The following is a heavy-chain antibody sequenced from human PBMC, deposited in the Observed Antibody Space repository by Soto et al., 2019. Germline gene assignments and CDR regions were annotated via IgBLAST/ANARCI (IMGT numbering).Heavy chain of an antibody. J-gene: IGHJ6*02. CDR3: ASDHRLHNQPYGMDV. V-gene: IGHV4-31*03. CDR2: SYYSGST. CDR1: GDSISINGYY. Sequence: SETLSLTCTVSGDSISINGYYLSWIRQHPGKGLEWIGYSYYSGSTYYNPSLKSRVTISLDTSKKQFSLKLSSVTAADTAVYYCASDHRLHNQPYGMDVWGQGTTVTLSS.